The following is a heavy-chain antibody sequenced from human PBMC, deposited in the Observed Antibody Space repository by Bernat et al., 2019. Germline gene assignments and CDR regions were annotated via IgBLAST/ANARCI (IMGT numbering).Heavy chain of an antibody. V-gene: IGHV3-7*03. CDR2: IKQDGSEK. CDR1: GFTFSSYW. CDR3: AVLGTTGSFDY. Sequence: EVQLVESGGGLVQPGGSPRLSCAASGFTFSSYWMSWVRQAPGKGLEWVANIKQDGSEKYYVDSVKGRFTISRDNAKNSLYLQMNSLRAEDTAVYYCAVLGTTGSFDYWGQGTLVTVSS. D-gene: IGHD4-17*01. J-gene: IGHJ4*02.